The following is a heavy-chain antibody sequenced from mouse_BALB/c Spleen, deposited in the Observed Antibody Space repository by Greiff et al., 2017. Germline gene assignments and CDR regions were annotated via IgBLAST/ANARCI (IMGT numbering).Heavy chain of an antibody. CDR3: TREGDSDY. J-gene: IGHJ2*01. Sequence: DVQLVESGGGLVKPGGSLKLSCAASGFTFSSYTMSWVRQTPEKWLEWVATISSGGSYTYYPDSVKGRFTINRDNATNTLYLQMSSLKSEDTAMYRCTREGDSDYWGQGTTLTVSS. CDR1: GFTFSSYT. CDR2: ISSGGSYT. V-gene: IGHV5-6-4*01.